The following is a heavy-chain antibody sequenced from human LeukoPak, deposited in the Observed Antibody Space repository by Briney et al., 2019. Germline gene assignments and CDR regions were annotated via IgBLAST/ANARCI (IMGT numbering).Heavy chain of an antibody. Sequence: ASVKVSCKASGYTFTGYYMHWVRQAPGQGLEWMGWINPNSGGTNHAQKFQGRVTMTRDTSISTAYMELSRLRSDDTAVYYCARWRAYYYNYFDYWGQGTLVTVSS. CDR1: GYTFTGYY. D-gene: IGHD3-22*01. CDR2: INPNSGGT. J-gene: IGHJ4*02. V-gene: IGHV1-2*02. CDR3: ARWRAYYYNYFDY.